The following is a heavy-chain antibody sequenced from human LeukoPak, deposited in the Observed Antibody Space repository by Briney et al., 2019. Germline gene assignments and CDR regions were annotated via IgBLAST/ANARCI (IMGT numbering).Heavy chain of an antibody. Sequence: SETLSLTCAVYGGSFSGYYWSWIRQPPGKGLEWIGEINHSGSTNYNPSLKSRVTISVDTSKNQFSLKLSSVTAADTAVYYCARLAPYYYDSSGYPDYWGQGTLVTVSS. J-gene: IGHJ4*02. V-gene: IGHV4-34*01. D-gene: IGHD3-22*01. CDR3: ARLAPYYYDSSGYPDY. CDR1: GGSFSGYY. CDR2: INHSGST.